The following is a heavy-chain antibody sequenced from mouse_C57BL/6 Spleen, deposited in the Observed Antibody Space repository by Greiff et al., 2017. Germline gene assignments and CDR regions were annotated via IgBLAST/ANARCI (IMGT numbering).Heavy chain of an antibody. CDR2: IWRGGST. D-gene: IGHD1-1*01. V-gene: IGHV2-5*01. J-gene: IGHJ1*03. Sequence: VMLVESGPGLVQPSQSLSITCTVSGFSLTSYGVHWVRQSPGKGLEWLGVIWRGGSTDYNAAFMYRLSITKDNSKIQVFFKMNSLQADDTAIYYCAKDRANYYGSSYSHWYFEVWGTGTTVTVSS. CDR3: AKDRANYYGSSYSHWYFEV. CDR1: GFSLTSYG.